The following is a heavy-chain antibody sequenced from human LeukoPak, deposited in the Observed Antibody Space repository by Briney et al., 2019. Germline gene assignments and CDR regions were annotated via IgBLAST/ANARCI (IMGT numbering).Heavy chain of an antibody. V-gene: IGHV3-23*01. Sequence: GGFLRLSCAASGFTFSSYGMTWVRQAPGKGLEWVSAISGSGGSTYYADSVKGRSTISRDNSKNTLYLQMNSLRAEDTAVYYCAKDRWGFGELLFDYWGQGTLVTVSS. J-gene: IGHJ4*02. CDR3: AKDRWGFGELLFDY. D-gene: IGHD3-10*01. CDR2: ISGSGGST. CDR1: GFTFSSYG.